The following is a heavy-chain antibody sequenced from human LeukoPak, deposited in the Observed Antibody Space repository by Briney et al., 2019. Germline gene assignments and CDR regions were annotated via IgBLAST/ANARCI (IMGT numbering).Heavy chain of an antibody. V-gene: IGHV3-30*02. Sequence: PGGSLRLSCAASGFTFSSYGMHWVRQAPGKGLEWVAFIRFDGSNKYYADSVKGRFTISRDNSKNTLYLQLNSLRAEDTAVYYCAKARNYDILTGYSAFDYWGQGNLVTVSS. CDR3: AKARNYDILTGYSAFDY. CDR2: IRFDGSNK. D-gene: IGHD3-9*01. J-gene: IGHJ4*02. CDR1: GFTFSSYG.